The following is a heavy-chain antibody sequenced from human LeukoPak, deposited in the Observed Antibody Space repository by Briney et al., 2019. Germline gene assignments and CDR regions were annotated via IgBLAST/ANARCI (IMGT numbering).Heavy chain of an antibody. CDR1: GYTFTGYY. V-gene: IGHV1-2*02. CDR3: ARDTPRPPYFDY. Sequence: ASVKVSRKASGYTFTGYYMHWVRQAPGQGLEWMGWINPNSGGTNYAQKFQGRVTMTRDTSISTAYMELSRLRSDDTAVYYCARDTPRPPYFDYWGQGTLVTVSS. CDR2: INPNSGGT. J-gene: IGHJ4*02.